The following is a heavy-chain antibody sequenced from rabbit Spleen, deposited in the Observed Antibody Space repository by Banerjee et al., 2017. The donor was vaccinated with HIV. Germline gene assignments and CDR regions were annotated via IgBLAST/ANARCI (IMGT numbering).Heavy chain of an antibody. J-gene: IGHJ6*01. Sequence: QSLEESGGGLVQPEGSLTLTCKASGFSFSSSIYMCWVRQAPGKGLEWIACIYVGGDDWTYYASWAKGRFTISKTSSTTVTLQMTSLTAADTATYFCARDSGSSFSSYGMDLWGPGTLVTVS. CDR2: IYVGGDDWT. CDR3: ARDSGSSFSSYGMDL. CDR1: GFSFSSSIY. V-gene: IGHV1S40*01. D-gene: IGHD8-1*01.